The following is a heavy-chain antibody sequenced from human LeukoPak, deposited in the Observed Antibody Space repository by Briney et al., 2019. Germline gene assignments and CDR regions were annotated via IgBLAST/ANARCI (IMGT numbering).Heavy chain of an antibody. V-gene: IGHV5-10-1*01. CDR2: IDPTDSYT. Sequence: GESLKISCRGSGYSFTSYWISWVRQMPGKGLEWMGRIDPTDSYTNYSPSFQGHVTVSVDKSISTSYLQWSSLKASDSAMYYCATLRRGFFWGQGTLVTVSS. J-gene: IGHJ4*02. D-gene: IGHD5-12*01. CDR1: GYSFTSYW. CDR3: ATLRRGFF.